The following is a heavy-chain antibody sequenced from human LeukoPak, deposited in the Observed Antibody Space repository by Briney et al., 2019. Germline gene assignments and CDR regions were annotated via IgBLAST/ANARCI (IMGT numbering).Heavy chain of an antibody. V-gene: IGHV4-34*01. CDR2: INHSGST. D-gene: IGHD3-22*01. Sequence: SETLSLTCAVYGGSFSGYYWSWIRQPPGKGLEWIGEINHSGSTNYNPSLKSRVTISVDTSKNQFSLKLSSVTAADTAVYYCASDSSGYYYVHWGQGALVTVSS. J-gene: IGHJ4*02. CDR3: ASDSSGYYYVH. CDR1: GGSFSGYY.